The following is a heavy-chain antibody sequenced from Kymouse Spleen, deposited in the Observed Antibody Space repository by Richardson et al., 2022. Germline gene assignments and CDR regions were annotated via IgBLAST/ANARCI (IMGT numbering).Heavy chain of an antibody. CDR1: GFTFSSYG. D-gene: IGHD3-9*01. V-gene: IGHV3-30*18. Sequence: QVQLVESGGGVVQPGRSLRLSCAASGFTFSSYGMHWVRQAPGKGLEWVAVISYDGSNKYYADSVKGRFTISRDNSKNTLYLQMNSLRAEDTAVYYCAKDYDILTGPNWFDPWGQGTLVTVSS. CDR3: AKDYDILTGPNWFDP. CDR2: ISYDGSNK. J-gene: IGHJ5*02.